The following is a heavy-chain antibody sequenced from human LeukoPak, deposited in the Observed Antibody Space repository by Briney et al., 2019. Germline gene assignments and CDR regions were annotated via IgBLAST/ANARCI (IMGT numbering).Heavy chain of an antibody. V-gene: IGHV3-21*03. Sequence: GGSLRLSCAASGFTFSTYAMNWVRQAPGKGLEWVSAISSNTNYIYNADLLKGRFTIFRDNTKHSLYLKMNSLRAEDTAVYYGAGLFGYGSPTWGQGTLVTVSS. CDR2: ISSNTNYI. D-gene: IGHD3-10*01. J-gene: IGHJ5*02. CDR1: GFTFSTYA. CDR3: AGLFGYGSPT.